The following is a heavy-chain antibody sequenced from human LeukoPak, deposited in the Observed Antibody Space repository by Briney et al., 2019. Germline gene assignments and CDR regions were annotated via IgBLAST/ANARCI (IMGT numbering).Heavy chain of an antibody. CDR2: INHSGSS. CDR3: AREVSYYYDSSGYGLGDYFDY. V-gene: IGHV4-34*01. CDR1: GGSFSGYY. Sequence: PSETLSLTCAVYGGSFSGYYWSWIRQPPGKGLEWIGEINHSGSSNYNPSLKSRVTISVDTSKNQFSLKLSSVTAADTAVYYCAREVSYYYDSSGYGLGDYFDYWGQGTLVTVSS. D-gene: IGHD3-22*01. J-gene: IGHJ4*02.